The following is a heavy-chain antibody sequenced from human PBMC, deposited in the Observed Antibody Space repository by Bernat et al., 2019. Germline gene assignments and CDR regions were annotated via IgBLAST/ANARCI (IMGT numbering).Heavy chain of an antibody. J-gene: IGHJ6*02. D-gene: IGHD3-16*01. Sequence: EVQLVESGGGLVQPGRSLRLSCTASGFTFGDYAMSWVRQAPGKGLEWVGFIRSKAYGGTTEYAASVKGRFTISRDDSKSIAYLQMNSLKTEDTAVYYCTRAAGGDRYYYYYYGMDVWGQGTTVTVSS. CDR1: GFTFGDYA. V-gene: IGHV3-49*04. CDR3: TRAAGGDRYYYYYYGMDV. CDR2: IRSKAYGGTT.